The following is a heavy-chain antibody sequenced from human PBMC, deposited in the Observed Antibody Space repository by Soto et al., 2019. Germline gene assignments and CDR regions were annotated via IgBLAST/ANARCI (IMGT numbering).Heavy chain of an antibody. Sequence: EVQLLESGGGLVQPGGSLTLSCAASGFTFSSYAMSWVRQAPGKGLEWVSSISGSGGSTYYADSVKGRFTISRDNSKNTLYLQMNSLRAEDTAVYYCGNLPGLYSDASDIWGQGTMVTVSS. CDR1: GFTFSSYA. CDR3: GNLPGLYSDASDI. D-gene: IGHD1-1*01. CDR2: ISGSGGST. V-gene: IGHV3-23*01. J-gene: IGHJ3*02.